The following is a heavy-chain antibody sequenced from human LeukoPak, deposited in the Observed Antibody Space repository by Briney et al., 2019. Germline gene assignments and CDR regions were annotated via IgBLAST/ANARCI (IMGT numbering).Heavy chain of an antibody. CDR1: GFTVSSNY. CDR3: AKSYDSSGYTHFDY. V-gene: IGHV3-23*01. Sequence: GGSLRLSCAASGFTVSSNYMSWVRQAPGKGLEWVSAISGSGGSTYYADSVKGRFTISRDNSKNTLYLQMNSLRAEDTAVYYCAKSYDSSGYTHFDYWGQGTLVTVSS. J-gene: IGHJ4*02. CDR2: ISGSGGST. D-gene: IGHD3-22*01.